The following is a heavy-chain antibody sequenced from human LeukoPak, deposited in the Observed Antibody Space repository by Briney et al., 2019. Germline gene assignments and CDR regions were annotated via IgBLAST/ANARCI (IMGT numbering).Heavy chain of an antibody. CDR1: GGSISSSSYY. D-gene: IGHD4-23*01. CDR2: INDSGST. V-gene: IGHV4-39*01. J-gene: IGHJ4*02. CDR3: ARHMLGGKRSFDS. Sequence: SETLSLTCTVSGGSISSSSYYWGWIRQPPGKGLEWIGEINDSGSTNYNPSLKSRATISADTSKNQFSLNLSSVTAADTAVYYCARHMLGGKRSFDSWGQGTLVTVSS.